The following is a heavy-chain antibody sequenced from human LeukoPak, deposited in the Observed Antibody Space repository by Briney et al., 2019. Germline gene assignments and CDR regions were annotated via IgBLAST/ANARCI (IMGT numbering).Heavy chain of an antibody. J-gene: IGHJ4*02. CDR3: ATWARYSSGWVYYFDY. Sequence: ASVKVSCKVSGYTLTELSMHWVRQAPGKGLEWMGDFDPEDGETIYAQKFQGRVTMTEDTSTDTAYMGLSSLRSEDTAVYYCATWARYSSGWVYYFDYWGQGTLVTVSS. CDR1: GYTLTELS. CDR2: FDPEDGET. D-gene: IGHD6-19*01. V-gene: IGHV1-24*01.